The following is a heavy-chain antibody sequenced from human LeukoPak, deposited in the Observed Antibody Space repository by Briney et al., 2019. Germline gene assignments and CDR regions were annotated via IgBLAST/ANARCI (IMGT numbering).Heavy chain of an antibody. CDR3: AKEKAIATINYGLDV. V-gene: IGHV3-30*18. Sequence: PGRSLRLSCAASGLTFDTYGMLWVRQAPGKGLEWVAVIAYDGSNKVYADSVKGRFTISRDNSKNTLYLQMNSLRGEDTAVYYCAKEKAIATINYGLDVWGQGTTVTVSS. J-gene: IGHJ6*02. CDR2: IAYDGSNK. CDR1: GLTFDTYG. D-gene: IGHD1-1*01.